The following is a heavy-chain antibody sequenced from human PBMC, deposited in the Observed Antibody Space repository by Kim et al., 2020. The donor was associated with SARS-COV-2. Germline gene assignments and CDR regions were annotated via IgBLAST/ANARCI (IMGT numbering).Heavy chain of an antibody. D-gene: IGHD6-13*01. CDR3: ARPGRTAVQLDY. V-gene: IGHV4-39*01. Sequence: SETLSLTCTVSGGSISSSSYYWGWIRQPPGKGLEWIGSIYYSGSTSYNPSLKSRVTISVDTSKNQFSLKLSSVTAADTAVYYCARPGRTAVQLDYWGQGTLVTVSS. CDR1: GGSISSSSYY. CDR2: IYYSGST. J-gene: IGHJ4*02.